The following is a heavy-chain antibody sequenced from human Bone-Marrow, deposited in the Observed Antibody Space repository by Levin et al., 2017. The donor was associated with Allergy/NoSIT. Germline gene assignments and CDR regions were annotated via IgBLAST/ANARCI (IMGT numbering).Heavy chain of an antibody. CDR1: GFTFKTYG. CDR3: ARARVRPHYYMDV. J-gene: IGHJ6*03. CDR2: LRSDETDK. V-gene: IGHV3-33*01. D-gene: IGHD6-25*01. Sequence: PGGSLRLSCAASGFTFKTYGMHWVRQAPGKGLEWVAVLRSDETDKHYADSVRGRFTISRDNSKNMVFLEMNSLSPEDTAVYYCARARVRPHYYMDVWGTGTTVTVSS.